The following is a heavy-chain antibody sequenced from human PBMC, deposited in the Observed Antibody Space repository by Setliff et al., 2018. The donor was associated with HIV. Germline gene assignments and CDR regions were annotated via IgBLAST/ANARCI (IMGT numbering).Heavy chain of an antibody. V-gene: IGHV1-8*01. CDR1: GYSFTSYD. CDR2: MNPKSGST. D-gene: IGHD3-9*01. J-gene: IGHJ6*03. Sequence: ASVKVSCKASGYSFTSYDINWVRQATGQGLEWMGWMNPKSGSTGYAQKFQGRVTMTRNTSISTAYMELNSLRSEDTAVYYCARAGGASCSYWGCHDILTGKYNDYYYYMDVWGKGTTVTVSS. CDR3: ARAGGASCSYWGCHDILTGKYNDYYYYMDV.